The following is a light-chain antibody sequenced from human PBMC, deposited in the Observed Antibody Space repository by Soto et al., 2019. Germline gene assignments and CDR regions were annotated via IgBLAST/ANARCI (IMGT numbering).Light chain of an antibody. CDR3: QQYNVWPLT. Sequence: EIVMTQSPATLSVSPGERATLSCRASQSVSSNLAWYQQKPGQTPKLLIYVASTRATGIPARFSGSGSGTEFNHTISSLQSEDFAVYYCQQYNVWPLTFGGGTKLEFK. CDR2: VAS. CDR1: QSVSSN. V-gene: IGKV3-15*01. J-gene: IGKJ4*01.